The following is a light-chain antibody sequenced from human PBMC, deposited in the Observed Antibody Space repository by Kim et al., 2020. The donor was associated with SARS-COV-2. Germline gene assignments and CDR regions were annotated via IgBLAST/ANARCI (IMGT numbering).Light chain of an antibody. CDR3: QAWDSSTVI. V-gene: IGLV3-1*01. CDR1: KLGGKY. CDR2: EDN. Sequence: SLSPGQTASVTCSGNKLGGKYVCWYQQKPGQSPGLVRYEDNKRPSGIPERFAGSNSGNTATLTISGTQAMDEADYYCQAWDSSTVIFGGGTQLTVL. J-gene: IGLJ2*01.